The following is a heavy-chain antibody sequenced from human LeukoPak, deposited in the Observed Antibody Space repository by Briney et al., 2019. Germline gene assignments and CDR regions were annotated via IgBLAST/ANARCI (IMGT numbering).Heavy chain of an antibody. CDR3: AKHYDISGYYPY. Sequence: GGSLRLSCAASGLSFSNAWMNWVRQAPGKGLEWVGRIKSKIDPGTTDYAAPVKGRFTISRDDSKNTLYLQMSSLRADDTAIYYCAKHYDISGYYPYWGQGTLVTVSS. V-gene: IGHV3-15*07. CDR2: IKSKIDPGTT. J-gene: IGHJ4*02. D-gene: IGHD3-22*01. CDR1: GLSFSNAW.